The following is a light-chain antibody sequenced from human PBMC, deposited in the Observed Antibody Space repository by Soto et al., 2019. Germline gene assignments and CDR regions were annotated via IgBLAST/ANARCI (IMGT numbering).Light chain of an antibody. Sequence: EIVMTQSPATLSVSPGERATLSCRASQSVGSNLAWYQQKPGQAPRLLIYGASTRATGIPDRFNGSGSGTEFTRTISSLQSEDFAIYFCQQYNNWPPDRTFGQGTKVEIK. CDR1: QSVGSN. V-gene: IGKV3-15*01. CDR3: QQYNNWPPDRT. CDR2: GAS. J-gene: IGKJ1*01.